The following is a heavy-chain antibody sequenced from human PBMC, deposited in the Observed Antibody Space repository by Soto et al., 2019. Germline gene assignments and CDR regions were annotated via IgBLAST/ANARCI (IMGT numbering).Heavy chain of an antibody. CDR3: AREGDWSFYFDS. D-gene: IGHD3-16*01. V-gene: IGHV4-30-4*01. CDR2: IFHSGRT. CDR1: RGPIRHDSFY. J-gene: IGHJ4*02. Sequence: PSETLSLTCTVSRGPIRHDSFYWSWVRHSPGKGLEWIGHIFHSGRTYYNPSLKNRVSISVDNAKNSLYLQMSSLRGEDTAVYYCAREGDWSFYFDSWGQGTPVTVSS.